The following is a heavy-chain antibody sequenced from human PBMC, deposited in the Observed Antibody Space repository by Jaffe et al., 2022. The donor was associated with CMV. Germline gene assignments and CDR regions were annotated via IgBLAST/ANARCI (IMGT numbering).Heavy chain of an antibody. V-gene: IGHV2-70*13. Sequence: QVTLRESGPALVKPTQTLTLTCTFSGFSLTTSGMCVNWIRQSPGKALEWLALIDWEDDKYYTPSLKTRLTIFKDISKNQVVLTMTNVDPVDTATYYCARMRFVDSGLPPHGMDVWGQGTTVTVSS. CDR3: ARMRFVDSGLPPHGMDV. CDR1: GFSLTTSGMC. CDR2: IDWEDDK. D-gene: IGHD5-18*01. J-gene: IGHJ6*02.